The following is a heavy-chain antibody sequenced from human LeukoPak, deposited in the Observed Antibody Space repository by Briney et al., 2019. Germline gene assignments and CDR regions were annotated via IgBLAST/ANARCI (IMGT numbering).Heavy chain of an antibody. CDR1: GFTFSSYG. Sequence: GRSLRLSCAASGFTFSSYGMHWVCQAPGKGLEWVAFIRYDGSNKYYADSVKGRFTISRDNSKNTLYLQMNSLRAEDTAVYYCAKLAAAGFDYWGQGTLVTVPS. V-gene: IGHV3-30*02. J-gene: IGHJ4*02. CDR2: IRYDGSNK. D-gene: IGHD6-13*01. CDR3: AKLAAAGFDY.